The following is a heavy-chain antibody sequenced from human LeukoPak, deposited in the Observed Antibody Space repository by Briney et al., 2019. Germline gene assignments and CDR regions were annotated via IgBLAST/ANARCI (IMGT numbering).Heavy chain of an antibody. D-gene: IGHD5-24*01. CDR1: GDSFSSNSAA. J-gene: IGHJ3*02. CDR2: TYYRSKWCN. CDR3: ARERLQLGAFDI. V-gene: IGHV6-1*01. Sequence: SQTLSLTCAVSGDSFSSNSAAWNWIRQSPLRGLEWLGRTYYRSKWCNDYAVSVKSRITINPDTSKNQFSLQLNSVTPEDTAVYYCARERLQLGAFDIWGPGTMVTVSS.